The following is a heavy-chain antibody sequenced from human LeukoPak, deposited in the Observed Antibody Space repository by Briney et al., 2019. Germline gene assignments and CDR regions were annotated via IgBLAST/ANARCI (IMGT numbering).Heavy chain of an antibody. CDR3: ARKGSAMDV. CDR1: GYTFMSYF. Sequence: ASVKVSCKASGYTFMSYFLYWVRQAPGQGLEWMGRINPKSSDTDYLQKFQGRVTLTRDTSINTVYMELRSLTSDDTAVYYCARKGSAMDVWGQGTTVTVSS. V-gene: IGHV1-2*02. CDR2: INPKSSDT. J-gene: IGHJ6*02.